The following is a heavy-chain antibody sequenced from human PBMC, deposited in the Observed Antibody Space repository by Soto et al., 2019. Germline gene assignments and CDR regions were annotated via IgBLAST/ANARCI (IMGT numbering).Heavy chain of an antibody. CDR2: ITDSSDTV. J-gene: IGHJ4*02. V-gene: IGHV3-48*02. Sequence: PRLSCVASGFSFSNYNMNWVRQAPGKGLEWVSYITDSSDTVHYADSVRGRSTISRDNAESSLYLQMNSLRDEDTAVYFCARDFGHGYYLDYWGRGTLVTVSS. D-gene: IGHD3-3*01. CDR3: ARDFGHGYYLDY. CDR1: GFSFSNYN.